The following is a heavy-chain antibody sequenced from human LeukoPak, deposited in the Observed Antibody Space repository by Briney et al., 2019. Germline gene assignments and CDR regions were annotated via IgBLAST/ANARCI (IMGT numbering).Heavy chain of an antibody. D-gene: IGHD1-26*01. CDR2: ISGSGGST. CDR1: GFTFSSYA. CDR3: ASSRRSGSYYYYYYYMDV. Sequence: PGGSLRLSCAASGFTFSSYAMSWVRQDPGKGLEWVSAISGSGGSTYYADSVKGRFTISRDNSKNTLYLQMNSLRAEDTAVYYCASSRRSGSYYYYYYYMDVWGKGTTVTVSS. J-gene: IGHJ6*03. V-gene: IGHV3-23*01.